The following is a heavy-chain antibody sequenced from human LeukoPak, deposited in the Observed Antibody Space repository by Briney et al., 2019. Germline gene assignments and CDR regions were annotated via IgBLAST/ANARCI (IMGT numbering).Heavy chain of an antibody. J-gene: IGHJ4*02. CDR1: GYTFTSYY. D-gene: IGHD6-19*01. CDR3: ARGEQWLASDY. CDR2: INPSGGST. Sequence: GASVKVSCKASGYTFTSYYMHWVRQAPGQGLEWMGLINPSGGSTSYAQKFQGRVTMTKDMSTSTVYMELSSLRSEDTAVYYCARGEQWLASDYWGQGTLVTVSS. V-gene: IGHV1-46*01.